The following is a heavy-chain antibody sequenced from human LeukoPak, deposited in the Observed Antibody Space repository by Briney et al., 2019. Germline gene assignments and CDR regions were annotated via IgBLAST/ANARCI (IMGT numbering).Heavy chain of an antibody. CDR3: AKGYSLVITTVEYFFDY. D-gene: IGHD3-22*01. J-gene: IGHJ4*02. CDR2: IRYDGSYT. CDR1: GFTFSSYD. V-gene: IGHV3-30*02. Sequence: GGSLRLSCEASGFTFSSYDMHWIRQAPGKGLEWVAFIRYDGSYTYYADSVKGRSTISSANSENTLYLQMNSLRAEDTAVFYCAKGYSLVITTVEYFFDYWGQGALVTVSS.